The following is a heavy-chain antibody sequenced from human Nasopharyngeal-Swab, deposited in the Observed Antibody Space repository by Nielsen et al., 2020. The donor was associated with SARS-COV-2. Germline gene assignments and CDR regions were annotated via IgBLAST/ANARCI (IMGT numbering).Heavy chain of an antibody. D-gene: IGHD5-12*01. CDR1: GGTFSSYA. J-gene: IGHJ6*03. CDR2: MNPNSGNT. CDR3: ARGFIVATIFHYYYYMDV. V-gene: IGHV1-8*02. Sequence: ALVKVSCKASGGTFSSYAISWVRQATGQGLEWMGWMNPNSGNTGYAQKFQGRVTMTRNTSISTAYMELSSLRSEDTAVYYCARGFIVATIFHYYYYMDVWGKGTTVTVSS.